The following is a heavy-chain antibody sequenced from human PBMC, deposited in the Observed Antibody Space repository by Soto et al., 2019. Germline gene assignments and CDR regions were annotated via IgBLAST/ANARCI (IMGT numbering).Heavy chain of an antibody. D-gene: IGHD5-18*01. CDR1: GYAFTGYY. Sequence: ASVKVSCKSSGYAFTGYYIHWVRQAPGQGLEWMGWISPNSGDTNYAQKFQGRVTMTRDTSFSTAYMELSSLRSDDTAVYYCATRYSYVHFWGQGTLVTVS. CDR2: ISPNSGDT. J-gene: IGHJ4*02. V-gene: IGHV1-2*02. CDR3: ATRYSYVHF.